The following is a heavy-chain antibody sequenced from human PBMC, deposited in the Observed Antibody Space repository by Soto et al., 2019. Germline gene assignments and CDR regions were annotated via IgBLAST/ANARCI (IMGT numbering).Heavy chain of an antibody. CDR3: ARDYYDSSGYYWYAFDI. J-gene: IGHJ3*02. CDR2: ISYDGSNK. CDR1: GFTFSSYA. V-gene: IGHV3-30-3*01. D-gene: IGHD3-22*01. Sequence: PGGSLRLSCAASGFTFSSYAMHWVRQAPGKGLEWVAVISYDGSNKYYADSVKGRFTISRDNAKNTLYLQMNSLGAEDTAVYYCARDYYDSSGYYWYAFDIWGQGTMVTVSS.